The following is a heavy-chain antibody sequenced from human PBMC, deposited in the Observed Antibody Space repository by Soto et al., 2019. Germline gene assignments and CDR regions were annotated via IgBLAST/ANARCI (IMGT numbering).Heavy chain of an antibody. Sequence: GESLKISCTGSGANFTSSWTGWVRQMPGKGLEWMGLIYHGDSDRRYIPSFQAQVTISADNSISTPYLQWRSLKASKTAMYYCARLPYSSGWHDFVYLAQGTLVTGPS. CDR2: IYHGDSDR. J-gene: IGHJ4*02. CDR1: GANFTSSW. D-gene: IGHD6-25*01. CDR3: ARLPYSSGWHDFVY. V-gene: IGHV5-51*01.